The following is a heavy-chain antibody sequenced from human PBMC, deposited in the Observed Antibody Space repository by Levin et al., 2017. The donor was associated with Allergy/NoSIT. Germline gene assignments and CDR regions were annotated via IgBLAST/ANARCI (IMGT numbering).Heavy chain of an antibody. Sequence: SETLSLTCAVFGHSISSTFYWGWIRQPPGKGLEWIGTIYHSGTTYYNPSLKSRVTISVDTSKNQFSLKLSTVTAADTAVYYCARSGQFWAPDYWGQGTLVTGSS. V-gene: IGHV4-38-2*01. J-gene: IGHJ4*02. CDR1: GHSISSTFY. D-gene: IGHD5-24*01. CDR2: IYHSGTT. CDR3: ARSGQFWAPDY.